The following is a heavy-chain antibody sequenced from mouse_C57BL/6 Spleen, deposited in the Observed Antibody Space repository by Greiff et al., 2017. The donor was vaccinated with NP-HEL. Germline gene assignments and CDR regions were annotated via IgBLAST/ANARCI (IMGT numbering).Heavy chain of an antibody. CDR2: IRNKANGYTT. CDR1: GFTFTDYY. J-gene: IGHJ4*01. D-gene: IGHD1-1*01. V-gene: IGHV7-3*01. CDR3: ARETGEYYYGSDAMDY. Sequence: EVQVVESGGGLVQPGGSLSLSCAASGFTFTDYYMSWVRQPPGKALEWLGFIRNKANGYTTEYSASVKGRFTISRDNSQSILYLQMNALRAEDSATSYCARETGEYYYGSDAMDYWVQGTSVTVSS.